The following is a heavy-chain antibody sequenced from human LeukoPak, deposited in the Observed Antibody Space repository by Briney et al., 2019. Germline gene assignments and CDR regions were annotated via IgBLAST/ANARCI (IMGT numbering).Heavy chain of an antibody. V-gene: IGHV1-18*01. CDR2: ISAYNRNT. Sequence: ASVKASCKASGYTFTSYGISWVRQAPGQGLEWMGWISAYNRNTNYAQKFQGRVTMTTDTFTSTAYMELRSLRSDDTAVYYCARGKWVAATYDYWGQGTLVTVSS. CDR1: GYTFTSYG. D-gene: IGHD1-26*01. J-gene: IGHJ4*02. CDR3: ARGKWVAATYDY.